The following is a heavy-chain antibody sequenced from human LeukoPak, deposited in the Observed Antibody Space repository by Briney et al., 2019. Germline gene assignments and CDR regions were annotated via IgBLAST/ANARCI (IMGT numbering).Heavy chain of an antibody. J-gene: IGHJ4*02. V-gene: IGHV3-23*01. CDR3: AKDRPPGSSGFDC. D-gene: IGHD3-10*01. CDR1: GFTFNNYA. CDR2: ITGSGDNA. Sequence: RGSLRLSCAASGFTFNNYAMTWVRQAPGKGLEWISAITGSGDNAYYADSVKGRLTISRDNSKNTLYLQMSSLRAEDTAVYYCAKDRPPGSSGFDCWGQGTLVTVSS.